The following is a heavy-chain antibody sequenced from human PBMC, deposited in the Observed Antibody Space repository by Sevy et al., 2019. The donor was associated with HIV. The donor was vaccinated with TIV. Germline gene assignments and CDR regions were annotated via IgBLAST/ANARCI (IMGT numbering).Heavy chain of an antibody. V-gene: IGHV3-15*01. Sequence: GGSLRLSCAASGFTFTNAWMSWVRQAPGKGLEWVGRIKSKTEAATRDFAAPVKGRFAISRDDSKNTLYLQMDSLKTEDTGVYYCTAGVGAPDFDYWGQGILVTVSS. J-gene: IGHJ4*02. D-gene: IGHD1-26*01. CDR1: GFTFTNAW. CDR3: TAGVGAPDFDY. CDR2: IKSKTEAATR.